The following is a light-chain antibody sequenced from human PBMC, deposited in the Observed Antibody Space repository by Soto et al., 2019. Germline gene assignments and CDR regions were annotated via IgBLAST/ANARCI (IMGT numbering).Light chain of an antibody. V-gene: IGKV3-20*01. CDR3: HQYGISPGT. Sequence: EIVLTQSPGTLSLSPGERATLSCSASQSVRSSFLAWYQQKPGQAPSLLIYGASTRAPGIPDRFSGGGSGTDFTLTISRLEPEDFAVYYCHQYGISPGTFGQGTPLEIK. CDR2: GAS. CDR1: QSVRSSF. J-gene: IGKJ2*01.